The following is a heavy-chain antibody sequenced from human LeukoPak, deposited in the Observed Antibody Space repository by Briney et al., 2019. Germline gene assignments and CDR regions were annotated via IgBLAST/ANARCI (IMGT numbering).Heavy chain of an antibody. V-gene: IGHV4-59*01. CDR3: ARGRYDSSGYYTTVDY. J-gene: IGHJ4*01. CDR1: GGSISSYY. D-gene: IGHD3-22*01. Sequence: SETLSLTCTVSGGSISSYYWSCIRQPPGKGLEWRGYIYYSGSTNYNPSLKSRVTISVDTSKNQFSLKLSSVTAADTAVYYCARGRYDSSGYYTTVDYWGQGTLVTVSS. CDR2: IYYSGST.